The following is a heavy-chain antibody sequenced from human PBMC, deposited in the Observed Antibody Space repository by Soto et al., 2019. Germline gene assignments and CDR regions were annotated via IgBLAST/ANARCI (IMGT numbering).Heavy chain of an antibody. CDR3: ARGEEEGADYFDY. CDR2: ISWNVGSI. CDR1: GFTFDDYA. J-gene: IGHJ4*02. Sequence: GGSLRLSCAASGFTFDDYAMHWVRQAPGKGLEWVSGISWNVGSIAYADSVKGRFTIPRDNSKNTLYLQMNSLRAEDTAVYYCARGEEEGADYFDYWGQGTLVTVSS. V-gene: IGHV3-9*01.